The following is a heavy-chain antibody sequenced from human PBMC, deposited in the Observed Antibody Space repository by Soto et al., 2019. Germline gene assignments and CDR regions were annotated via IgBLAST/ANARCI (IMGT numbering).Heavy chain of an antibody. CDR2: IIPIFGTA. D-gene: IGHD3-22*01. V-gene: IGHV1-69*01. CDR3: ARRPLNYDSSGPNDAFDI. J-gene: IGHJ3*02. CDR1: GGTFSSYA. Sequence: QVQLVQSGAEVKKPGSSVKVSCKASGGTFSSYAISWVRQAPGQGLEWMGGIIPIFGTANYAQKFQGRVTITADESTSTAYMELSSVRSEDTAVYYCARRPLNYDSSGPNDAFDIWGQGTMVVVSS.